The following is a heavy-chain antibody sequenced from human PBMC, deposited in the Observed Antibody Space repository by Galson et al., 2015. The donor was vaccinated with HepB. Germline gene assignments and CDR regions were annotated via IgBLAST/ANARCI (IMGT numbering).Heavy chain of an antibody. D-gene: IGHD1-14*01. V-gene: IGHV1-2*02. CDR3: ARELGNRDAFDI. J-gene: IGHJ3*02. CDR1: GYTFTGYY. CDR2: INPNSGGT. Sequence: SVKVSCKASGYTFTGYYMHWVRQAPGQGLEWMGWINPNSGGTNYAQKFQGRVTMTRDTSISTAYMELSRLRSDDTAVYYCARELGNRDAFDIWGQGTMVTVSS.